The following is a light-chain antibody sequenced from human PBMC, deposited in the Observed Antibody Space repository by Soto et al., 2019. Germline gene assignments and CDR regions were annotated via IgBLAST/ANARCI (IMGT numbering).Light chain of an antibody. Sequence: EIVMTQSPATLSVSPGERATLSCRASQSVSTNLGWYQQRPGQAPRLLIYGASTRATGIPSRFSGSGSGTEFTITISSLQSEDFALYYCQQYDYWYTFGEGTKLEIK. J-gene: IGKJ2*01. V-gene: IGKV3-15*01. CDR1: QSVSTN. CDR2: GAS. CDR3: QQYDYWYT.